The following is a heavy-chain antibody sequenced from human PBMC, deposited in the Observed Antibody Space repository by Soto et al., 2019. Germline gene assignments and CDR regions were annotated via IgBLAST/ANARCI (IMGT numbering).Heavy chain of an antibody. V-gene: IGHV3-23*01. CDR3: AKHRACGYFDY. Sequence: EVQLLESGGALVQPGGSLRLSCAASTLTLSSYAMSWVRQAPGKGLEWVSSISGSGGITYYADSVKGRFTISRDNFKNTLYLQMTSLRADDTAVYYCAKHRACGYFDYWGEGALVTVS. CDR1: TLTLSSYA. D-gene: IGHD2-21*01. J-gene: IGHJ4*02. CDR2: ISGSGGIT.